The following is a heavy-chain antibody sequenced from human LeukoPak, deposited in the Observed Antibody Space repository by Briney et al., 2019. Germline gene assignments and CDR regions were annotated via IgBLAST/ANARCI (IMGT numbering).Heavy chain of an antibody. CDR2: ISGSGGST. V-gene: IGHV3-23*01. D-gene: IGHD5-18*01. CDR3: ARGGIQLWFLTGYFDY. Sequence: PGGSLRLSCAASGFTFSSYAMSWVRQAPGKGLEWVSAISGSGGSTYYADSVKGRFTISRDNAKNSLYLQMNSLRAEDTAVYYCARGGIQLWFLTGYFDYWGQGTLVTVSS. J-gene: IGHJ4*02. CDR1: GFTFSSYA.